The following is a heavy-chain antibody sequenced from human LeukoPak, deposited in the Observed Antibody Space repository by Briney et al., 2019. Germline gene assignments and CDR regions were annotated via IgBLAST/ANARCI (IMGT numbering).Heavy chain of an antibody. D-gene: IGHD1-26*01. CDR1: GFTFSSYG. J-gene: IGHJ4*02. CDR2: IRYDGSNK. CDR3: AKDAWSCHDY. Sequence: PGGSLRLSCAASGFTFSSYGMHWVRQAPGKGLEWVAFIRYDGSNKYYADSVKGRFTISRDNSKNTLYLQMNSLRAEDTAVSYCAKDAWSCHDYWGQGTLVTVSS. V-gene: IGHV3-30*02.